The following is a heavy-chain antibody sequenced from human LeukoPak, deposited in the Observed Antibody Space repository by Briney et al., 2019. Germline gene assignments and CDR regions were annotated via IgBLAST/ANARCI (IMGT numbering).Heavy chain of an antibody. Sequence: GGSLRLSCAASEFTFSNYAMSWFRQAPGKGLEWVSVISGSGGRTYYADSVKGRFTISRDNSKHTLFLQMNSLRVEDTAVYYCAKGDQDYGDATTDYWGQGTLVTVSS. CDR1: EFTFSNYA. V-gene: IGHV3-23*01. D-gene: IGHD4-17*01. CDR2: ISGSGGRT. CDR3: AKGDQDYGDATTDY. J-gene: IGHJ4*02.